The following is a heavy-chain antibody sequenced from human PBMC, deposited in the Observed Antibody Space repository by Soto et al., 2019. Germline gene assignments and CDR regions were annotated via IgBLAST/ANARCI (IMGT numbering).Heavy chain of an antibody. J-gene: IGHJ4*02. CDR1: GLTFSSYA. Sequence: PGGSLRLSCAASGLTFSSYAMSWVCQAPGKGLEWVSTISGSGGSTYYADSVKGRFTISRDNSKNTLYLQMNSLRAEDTAVYYCAKATYYYDSSGYFPFDYWGQGTLVTVSS. CDR3: AKATYYYDSSGYFPFDY. V-gene: IGHV3-23*01. CDR2: ISGSGGST. D-gene: IGHD3-22*01.